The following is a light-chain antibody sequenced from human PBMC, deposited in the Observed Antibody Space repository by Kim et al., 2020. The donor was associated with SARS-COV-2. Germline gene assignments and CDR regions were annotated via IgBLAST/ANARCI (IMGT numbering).Light chain of an antibody. Sequence: QRITISCSGSSSNIGSNYVYWYQHLPGAAPKLLIYGNYERPSGVPDRFSGSKSGTSASLAISGLRSEDEGDYYCAAWDDSLSGPWVFGGGTKVTVL. CDR3: AAWDDSLSGPWV. V-gene: IGLV1-47*01. CDR2: GNY. J-gene: IGLJ3*02. CDR1: SSNIGSNY.